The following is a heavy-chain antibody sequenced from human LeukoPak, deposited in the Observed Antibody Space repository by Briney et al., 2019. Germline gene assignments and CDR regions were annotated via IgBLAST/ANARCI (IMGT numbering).Heavy chain of an antibody. Sequence: ASVKVSCKASGYTFTGYYMHWVRQAPGQGLEWMGWINPNSGGTNYAQKFQGRVTMTRDTSISTAYMELSRLRSDDTAVYYCARIENYQLLYDDFDIWGQGTMVTVSS. J-gene: IGHJ3*02. D-gene: IGHD2-2*01. CDR2: INPNSGGT. V-gene: IGHV1-2*02. CDR1: GYTFTGYY. CDR3: ARIENYQLLYDDFDI.